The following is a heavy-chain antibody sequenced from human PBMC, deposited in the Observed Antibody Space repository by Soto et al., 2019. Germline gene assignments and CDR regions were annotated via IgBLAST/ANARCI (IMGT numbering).Heavy chain of an antibody. Sequence: QVRLVQSGAEVKEPGSSVTVSCKSSGGTFSTSAVNWARQAPGQGLEWMGGILPIYGSTTFAHKFQGRVTLTADESTSPAYMELQSLSSEDKAVYYCARGAPFDNIGYPFDYWGQGTLVTVSS. V-gene: IGHV1-69*01. D-gene: IGHD3-22*01. J-gene: IGHJ4*02. CDR2: ILPIYGST. CDR3: ARGAPFDNIGYPFDY. CDR1: GGTFSTSA.